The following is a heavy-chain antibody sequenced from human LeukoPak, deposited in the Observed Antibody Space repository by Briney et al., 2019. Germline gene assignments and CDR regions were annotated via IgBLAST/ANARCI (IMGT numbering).Heavy chain of an antibody. CDR3: ARDRGSWLHNQRAFQH. V-gene: IGHV1-69*05. J-gene: IGHJ1*01. D-gene: IGHD5-12*01. CDR1: GSTFSSYA. CDR2: IIPIFGTA. Sequence: ASVKVSCKASGSTFSSYAISWVRQAPGQGLEWMGGIIPIFGTANYAQKFQGRVTITTDESTSTAYMELSSLRSEDTAVYYCARDRGSWLHNQRAFQHWGQGTLVTVSS.